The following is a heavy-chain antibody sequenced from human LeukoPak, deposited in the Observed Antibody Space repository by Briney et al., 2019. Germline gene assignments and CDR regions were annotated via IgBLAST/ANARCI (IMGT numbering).Heavy chain of an antibody. V-gene: IGHV3-23*01. D-gene: IGHD3-10*01. Sequence: GGSLRLSCAASGFTFSNYAMNWVRQAPGKGLEWVSGISGSGGSTFYADSAKGRFTISRDNSKNTLYLQMNSLRAEDTAVYYCAKGWQGYYTTWLDSWGQGTLVTVSS. CDR3: AKGWQGYYTTWLDS. J-gene: IGHJ4*02. CDR2: ISGSGGST. CDR1: GFTFSNYA.